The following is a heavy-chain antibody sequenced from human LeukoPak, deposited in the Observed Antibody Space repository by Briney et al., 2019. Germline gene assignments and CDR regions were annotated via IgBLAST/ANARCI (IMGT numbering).Heavy chain of an antibody. V-gene: IGHV3-30*02. D-gene: IGHD3-10*01. CDR3: ARDRILSTQWFGEFEYYYYGMDV. J-gene: IGHJ6*02. Sequence: PGGSLRLSCAASGFTFSSYGMHWVRQAPGKGLEWVAFIRYDGSNKYYADSVKGRFTISRDNSKNTLYLQMNSLRAEDTAVYYCARDRILSTQWFGEFEYYYYGMDVWGQGTTVTVSS. CDR1: GFTFSSYG. CDR2: IRYDGSNK.